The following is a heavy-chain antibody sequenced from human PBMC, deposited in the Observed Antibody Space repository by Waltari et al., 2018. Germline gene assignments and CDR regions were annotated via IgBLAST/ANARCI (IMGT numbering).Heavy chain of an antibody. CDR1: GGSISSSSYY. J-gene: IGHJ2*01. D-gene: IGHD5-12*01. V-gene: IGHV4-39*01. CDR3: ARQYRVKYFDL. Sequence: QLQLQESGPGLVKPSETLSLTCTVSGGSISSSSYYWGWIRQPPGKGLEWIGSIYYSGRTFYNPSLKSRVTISGDTSKNQCSLKLGSVTAADTAVYYWARQYRVKYFDLWGRGTLVTVSS. CDR2: IYYSGRT.